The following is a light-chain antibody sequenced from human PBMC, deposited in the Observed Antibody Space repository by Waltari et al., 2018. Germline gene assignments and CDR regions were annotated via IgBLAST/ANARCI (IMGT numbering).Light chain of an antibody. CDR1: SSDVGNYYL. V-gene: IGLV2-23*02. Sequence: QSGLAQPASASGSPGQPITITCTGTSSDVGNYYLVSWYQQRPGKAPRLLIYEVTKRAPGTSDRFSASKSGNTASLSISGLQAQEDEADYYCCSYVGLGTYVFGTGTKVTV. CDR3: CSYVGLGTYV. J-gene: IGLJ1*01. CDR2: EVT.